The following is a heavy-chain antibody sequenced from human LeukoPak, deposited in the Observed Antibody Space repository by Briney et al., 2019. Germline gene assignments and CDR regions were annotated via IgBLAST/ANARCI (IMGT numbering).Heavy chain of an antibody. Sequence: GGSLRLSCTASGFTFSNAWMSWVRQAPGKGLEWVSTITNSGGSTYYADSVQGRFTISRDNSKNTLYLQMNSLRAEDTATYYCAKSLPGSGSYDSWGQGTLVTVSS. CDR1: GFTFSNAW. CDR2: ITNSGGST. J-gene: IGHJ4*02. CDR3: AKSLPGSGSYDS. V-gene: IGHV3-23*01. D-gene: IGHD3-10*01.